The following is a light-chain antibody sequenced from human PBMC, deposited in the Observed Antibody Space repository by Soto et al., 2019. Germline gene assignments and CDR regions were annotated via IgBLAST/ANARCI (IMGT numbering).Light chain of an antibody. CDR1: QSVSIN. CDR2: GAS. Sequence: DIVRTQYPATLSVSPGERATLSCRASQSVSINLAWYQQKPGQAPRLLIYGASTRATGIPARFSGSGSGTEFTLTISDVQPEDFALYCCPQRQSRPQSFGQGTKVDI. J-gene: IGKJ1*01. V-gene: IGKV3-15*01. CDR3: PQRQSRPQS.